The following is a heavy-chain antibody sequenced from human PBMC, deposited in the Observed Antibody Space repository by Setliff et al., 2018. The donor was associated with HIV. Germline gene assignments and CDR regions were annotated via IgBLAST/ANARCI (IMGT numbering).Heavy chain of an antibody. CDR3: AKDLYSNPYYFDN. J-gene: IGHJ4*02. Sequence: GGSLRLSCVASGFGFSNFAMHWVRQAPGKGLEWVSGISGSARSTYYADSVKGRFTISRDNSKNTLNLQMNSLRAEDSAIYFCAKDLYSNPYYFDNWSQGTLVTVSS. CDR2: ISGSARST. V-gene: IGHV3-23*01. CDR1: GFGFSNFA. D-gene: IGHD4-4*01.